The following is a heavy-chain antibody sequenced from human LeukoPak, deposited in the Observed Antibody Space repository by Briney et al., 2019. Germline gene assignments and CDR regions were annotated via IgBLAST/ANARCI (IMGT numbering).Heavy chain of an antibody. V-gene: IGHV4-39*07. J-gene: IGHJ4*02. CDR1: GGSISSSSYY. D-gene: IGHD5-12*01. Sequence: SETLSLTCTVSGGSISSSSYYWGWIRQPPGKGLEWIGSIYYSGSTYYNPSLKSRVTISVDTSKNQFSLKLSSVTAADTAVYYCARGGGYGDFDYWGQGTLVTVSS. CDR3: ARGGGYGDFDY. CDR2: IYYSGST.